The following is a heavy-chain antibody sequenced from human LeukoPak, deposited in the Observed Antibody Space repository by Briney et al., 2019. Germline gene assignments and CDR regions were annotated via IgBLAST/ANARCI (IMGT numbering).Heavy chain of an antibody. CDR3: ARDGVCSGGSCALNWFDP. V-gene: IGHV4-38-2*02. Sequence: SETLSLTCAVSGYSISSGYYWGWIRQPPGKGLEWIGSIYHSGSTYYNPSLKSRVTISVDTSKNQFSLKLSSVTAADTAVYYCARDGVCSGGSCALNWFDPWGQGTLVTVSS. CDR1: GYSISSGYY. J-gene: IGHJ5*02. D-gene: IGHD2-15*01. CDR2: IYHSGST.